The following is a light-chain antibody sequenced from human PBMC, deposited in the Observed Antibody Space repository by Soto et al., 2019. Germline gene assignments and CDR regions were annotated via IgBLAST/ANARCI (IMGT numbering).Light chain of an antibody. CDR3: LQDYNWPPT. Sequence: DFMMALSPAALSASVRERVTITCRASQSISRWLAWYQQKPGKAPKLLIYDASSLESGVPSRFSGGGSGTEFTLTISSLQPEDFATYYCLQDYNWPPTVGGGTKVDIK. CDR2: DAS. J-gene: IGKJ4*01. CDR1: QSISRW. V-gene: IGKV1-5*01.